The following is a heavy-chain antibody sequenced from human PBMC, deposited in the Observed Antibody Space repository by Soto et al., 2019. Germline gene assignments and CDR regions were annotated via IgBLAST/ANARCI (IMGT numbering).Heavy chain of an antibody. V-gene: IGHV3-74*02. D-gene: IGHD3-10*01. Sequence: EVQLVESGGGLVRPGGSLRLSRAASGFTFSSYWMHWVRQAPGKGLVWVSRMNEDGGTTDYADSVKGRFTISRDNAKNTLYLQMNSLRVEDTAVYYCASDLSGRADVWGQGTTVTVSS. CDR1: GFTFSSYW. CDR3: ASDLSGRADV. CDR2: MNEDGGTT. J-gene: IGHJ6*02.